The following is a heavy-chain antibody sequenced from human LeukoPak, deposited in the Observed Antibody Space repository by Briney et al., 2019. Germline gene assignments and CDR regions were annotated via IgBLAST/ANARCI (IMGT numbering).Heavy chain of an antibody. CDR3: AREAYMSSSWYYFDY. CDR1: GDSISSSY. D-gene: IGHD6-13*01. Sequence: PSETLSLTCTVSGDSISSSYWSWIRQPPGKGLEWIGCFYYSGYTNYNPSLKSRLTMSIDTSRNQFSLKLSSVTAADTAVYYCAREAYMSSSWYYFDYWGQGTLVTVSS. V-gene: IGHV4-59*01. J-gene: IGHJ4*02. CDR2: FYYSGYT.